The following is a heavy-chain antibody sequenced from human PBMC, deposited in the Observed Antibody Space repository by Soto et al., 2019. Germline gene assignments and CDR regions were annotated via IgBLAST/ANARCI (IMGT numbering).Heavy chain of an antibody. CDR3: AKDQGERRPFRGYFDY. V-gene: IGHV3-30*18. J-gene: IGHJ4*02. CDR2: ISYDGINK. D-gene: IGHD2-21*01. Sequence: QVQLVESGGGVVQPGRSLRLSCAASGFTFSSYGMHWVRQAPGKGLEWVAVISYDGINKYYADSVKGRFTISRDNSKSTLYLQMASLRAEDTAVYYCAKDQGERRPFRGYFDYWGQGTLVTVSS. CDR1: GFTFSSYG.